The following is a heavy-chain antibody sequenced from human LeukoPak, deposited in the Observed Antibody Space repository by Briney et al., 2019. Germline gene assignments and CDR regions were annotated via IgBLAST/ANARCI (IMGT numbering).Heavy chain of an antibody. CDR3: AKDRRYDSGLGAYDI. CDR2: LSGSGDTT. V-gene: IGHV3-23*01. J-gene: IGHJ3*02. D-gene: IGHD6-19*01. Sequence: PGGSLRLSCAVSGSTFSNYAMTWVRQAPEKGLEWVSGLSGSGDTTYYADSVRGRVTISRDNSENTLYLQMNSLRADDTAVYYCAKDRRYDSGLGAYDIWGQGTMVTVSS. CDR1: GSTFSNYA.